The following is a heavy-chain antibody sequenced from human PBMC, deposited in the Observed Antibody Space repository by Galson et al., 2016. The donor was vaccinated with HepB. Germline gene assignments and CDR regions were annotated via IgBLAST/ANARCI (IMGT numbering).Heavy chain of an antibody. CDR2: IGYSAAHT. Sequence: SLRLSCAASGFTFSAYAMSWVRQAPGKGLEWVAGIGYSAAHTYYADSVKGRFTISRDNSKNTLYLQMNSLRVEDTAVYYCARGKAVTGSDPLDPWGQGTLVTVSS. CDR3: ARGKAVTGSDPLDP. J-gene: IGHJ5*02. D-gene: IGHD6-19*01. V-gene: IGHV3-23*01. CDR1: GFTFSAYA.